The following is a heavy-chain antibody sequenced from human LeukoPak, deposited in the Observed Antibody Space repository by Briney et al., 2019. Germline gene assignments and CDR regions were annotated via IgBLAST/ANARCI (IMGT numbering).Heavy chain of an antibody. CDR1: GFTVSSNY. J-gene: IGHJ4*02. CDR2: ISSSSSYI. D-gene: IGHD3-16*01. Sequence: GGSLRLSCAASGFTVSSNYMSWVRQAPGKGLEWVSSISSSSSYIYYADSVRGRFTISRDNAKKSLYLQMNSLRVEDTAAYYCARDRLGDFYFDYWGQGTLVTVSS. V-gene: IGHV3-21*01. CDR3: ARDRLGDFYFDY.